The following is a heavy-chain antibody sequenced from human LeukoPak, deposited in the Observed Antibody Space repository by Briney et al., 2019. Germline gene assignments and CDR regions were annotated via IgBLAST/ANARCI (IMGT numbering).Heavy chain of an antibody. Sequence: GGSLRLSCAASGFTFSSHGMHWVRQAPGKGLEWVAVIANDGRGKKYADSVMGRFTISRDNSKNTLYLQMNSLRAEDTAVYYCGGGWYFFDYWGQGTLVTVSS. V-gene: IGHV3-30*03. D-gene: IGHD6-19*01. CDR1: GFTFSSHG. J-gene: IGHJ4*02. CDR2: IANDGRGK. CDR3: GGGWYFFDY.